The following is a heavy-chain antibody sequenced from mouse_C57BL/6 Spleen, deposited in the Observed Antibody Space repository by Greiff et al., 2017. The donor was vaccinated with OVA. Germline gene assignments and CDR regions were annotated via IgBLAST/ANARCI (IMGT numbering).Heavy chain of an antibody. CDR1: GYAFSSYW. J-gene: IGHJ1*03. D-gene: IGHD2-4*01. CDR3: ARLGIYYDDRGCDFDV. CDR2: IYPGDGDT. V-gene: IGHV1-80*01. Sequence: QVQLQQSGAELVKPGASVKISCKASGYAFSSYWMNWVKQRPGKGLEWIGQIYPGDGDTNYNGKFKGKATLTADKSSSTAYMQLSSLTSEDSAVSFVARLGIYYDDRGCDFDVWGTGTTVTVSS.